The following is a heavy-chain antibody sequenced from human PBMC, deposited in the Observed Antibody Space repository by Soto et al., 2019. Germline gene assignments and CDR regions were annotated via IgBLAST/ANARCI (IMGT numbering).Heavy chain of an antibody. CDR2: INVYNGNT. Sequence: QVQLVQSGAEVKKPGASVKVSCKASGYTFTNYGISWVRQAPGQGLEWMGWINVYNGNTKYAQKVQGRVTMTTDTSTSTAYMELRSVRSDDTSVYYCARGVGSGSDYNQYNSFDPWGQGTLVTVSS. D-gene: IGHD3-10*01. CDR1: GYTFTNYG. CDR3: ARGVGSGSDYNQYNSFDP. V-gene: IGHV1-18*01. J-gene: IGHJ5*02.